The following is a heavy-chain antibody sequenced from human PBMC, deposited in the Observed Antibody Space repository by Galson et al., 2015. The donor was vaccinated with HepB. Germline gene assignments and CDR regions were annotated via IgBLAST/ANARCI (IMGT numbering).Heavy chain of an antibody. CDR1: GFTISGYW. J-gene: IGHJ4*02. V-gene: IGHV3-7*03. CDR3: AKNYGSGSYPHYYFDY. Sequence: SLRLSCAASGFTISGYWLTWVRQAPGKGLEWVASTNEDGNKKYYVDSVKGRFTISRDNTQNSVYLQMNSLRDEDTAVYYCAKNYGSGSYPHYYFDYWGQGTLVTVSS. CDR2: TNEDGNKK. D-gene: IGHD3-10*01.